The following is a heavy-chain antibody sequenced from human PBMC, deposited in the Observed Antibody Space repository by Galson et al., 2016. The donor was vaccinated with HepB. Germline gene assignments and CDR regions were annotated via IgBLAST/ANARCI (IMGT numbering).Heavy chain of an antibody. CDR2: VSTDGSA. V-gene: IGHV4-61*02. D-gene: IGHD4/OR15-4a*01. CDR3: ARSSRRAATMVLNP. Sequence: TLSLTCTVSDGSMSSGSFYWSWIRQPAGKGLEWIGPVSTDGSANYNPSLKSRVTMSVDTSRNQFSRKVTSVSAADTAVYYCARSSRRAATMVLNPWGQGTLVTVSA. J-gene: IGHJ5*02. CDR1: DGSMSSGSFY.